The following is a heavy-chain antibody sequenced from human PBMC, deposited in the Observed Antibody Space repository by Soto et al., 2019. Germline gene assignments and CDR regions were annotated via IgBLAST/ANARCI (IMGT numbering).Heavy chain of an antibody. Sequence: PGWSLRLSCAASGSIFRGYWMHWVRQVPGKGLVWVSHINDDGSIVSYADSVRGRFTMSRDNARNTLYLQMKSLRAEDTAVYYCASLSAPTDYWGQGTLVTASS. CDR3: ASLSAPTDY. CDR1: GSIFRGYW. CDR2: INDDGSIV. V-gene: IGHV3-74*01. D-gene: IGHD3-3*01. J-gene: IGHJ4*02.